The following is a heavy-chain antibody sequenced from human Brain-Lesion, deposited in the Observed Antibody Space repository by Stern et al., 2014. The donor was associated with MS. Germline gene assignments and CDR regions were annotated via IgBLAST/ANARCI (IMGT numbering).Heavy chain of an antibody. CDR1: GFIFSDYY. J-gene: IGHJ4*02. Sequence: VHLVESGGTLVKPGGSRRLSCAASGFIFSDYYMNWIRQAPGQGLEWVSYISTTASTIYYADSVKGRFTISRDNTKNSLFLQMSSLRAEDTAVYYCTISSSRYYFDSWGLGTLVTVSS. CDR2: ISTTASTI. CDR3: TISSSRYYFDS. V-gene: IGHV3-11*01. D-gene: IGHD2-2*01.